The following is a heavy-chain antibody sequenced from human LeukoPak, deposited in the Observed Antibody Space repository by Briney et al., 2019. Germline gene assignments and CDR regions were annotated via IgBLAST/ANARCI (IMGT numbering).Heavy chain of an antibody. J-gene: IGHJ6*03. CDR3: AKVMKGSERLTMVRGVIIKTAGLYYLDV. CDR2: ISASGGST. CDR1: GFTLSSYA. D-gene: IGHD3-10*01. Sequence: GGSLRLSCAASGFTLSSYAMSWVRQAPGKGLEWVSSISASGGSTNYADSVKGRFTISRDNSKNTVYLQMNSLRAEDTAVYYCAKVMKGSERLTMVRGVIIKTAGLYYLDVWGKGTTVTVSS. V-gene: IGHV3-23*01.